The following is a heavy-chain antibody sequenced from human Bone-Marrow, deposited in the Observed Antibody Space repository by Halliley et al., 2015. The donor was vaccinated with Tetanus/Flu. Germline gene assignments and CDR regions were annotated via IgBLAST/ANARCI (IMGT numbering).Heavy chain of an antibody. D-gene: IGHD1-26*01. Sequence: TLSLTCTVSGGSIRSYYWSWIRQPPGKGLEWIGYVYYSGSTNYNPSLKSRVTISIDTSKNQFSLRLSSVTAADTAVYYCARIGGTSKWELYYYGMDVWGQGTTVTVSS. CDR2: VYYSGST. CDR1: GGSIRSYY. V-gene: IGHV4-59*08. CDR3: ARIGGTSKWELYYYGMDV. J-gene: IGHJ6*02.